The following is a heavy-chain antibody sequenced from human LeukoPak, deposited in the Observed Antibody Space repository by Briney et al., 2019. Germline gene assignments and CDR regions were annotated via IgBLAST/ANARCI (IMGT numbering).Heavy chain of an antibody. CDR2: IWHDGSNE. CDR1: GFTFSSYG. J-gene: IGHJ4*02. Sequence: GGSLRLSCAASGFTFSSYGMHWVRQAPGKGLEWLAIIWHDGSNEDYADSVRGRFGVSRDTSKNTLYFQMKSLRVEDTAVYYSARDYSDRTTCLLDYWGQGTPVTVSS. V-gene: IGHV3-33*01. D-gene: IGHD2/OR15-2a*01. CDR3: ARDYSDRTTCLLDY.